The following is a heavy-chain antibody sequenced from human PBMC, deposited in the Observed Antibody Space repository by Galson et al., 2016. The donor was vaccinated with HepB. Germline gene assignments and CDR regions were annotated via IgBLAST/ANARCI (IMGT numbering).Heavy chain of an antibody. CDR2: IRSSSDLI. CDR1: GFTFSRYS. CDR3: AREHGGQYYGSGSLD. D-gene: IGHD3-10*01. J-gene: IGHJ4*02. V-gene: IGHV3-48*02. Sequence: CAASGFTFSRYSMNWVRQAPGKGLEWVSYIRSSSDLIYYADSVKGRFTMSRDNAKNSVYLQMNSLRDEDTAVYYCAREHGGQYYGSGSLDWGQGTLVTVSS.